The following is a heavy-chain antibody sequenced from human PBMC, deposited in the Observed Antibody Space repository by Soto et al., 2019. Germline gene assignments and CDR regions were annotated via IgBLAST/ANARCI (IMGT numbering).Heavy chain of an antibody. Sequence: ASVKVSCKASGYTFTSYDINWVRQATGQGLEWMGWMNPNSGNTGYAQKFQGRVTMTRNTSISTAYMELSSLRSEDTAVYYCARGLYCSGGSCYSVAFDIWGQGTMVTVSS. CDR2: MNPNSGNT. D-gene: IGHD2-15*01. CDR1: GYTFTSYD. J-gene: IGHJ3*02. CDR3: ARGLYCSGGSCYSVAFDI. V-gene: IGHV1-8*01.